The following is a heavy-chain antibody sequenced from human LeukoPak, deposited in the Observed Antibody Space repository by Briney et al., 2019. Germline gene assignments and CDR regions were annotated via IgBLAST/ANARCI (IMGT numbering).Heavy chain of an antibody. CDR2: ISSSSGTI. J-gene: IGHJ4*02. CDR1: GFTFSTYS. CDR3: ARARGGSSSGIDY. Sequence: HPGGSLRLSCAASGFTFSTYSMNWVRQAPGKGLEWVSYISSSSGTIYYADSVKGRFTISRDNAKNSLYLQMNSLRAEDTAVYYCARARGGSSSGIDYWGQGTLVTVSS. V-gene: IGHV3-48*01. D-gene: IGHD6-6*01.